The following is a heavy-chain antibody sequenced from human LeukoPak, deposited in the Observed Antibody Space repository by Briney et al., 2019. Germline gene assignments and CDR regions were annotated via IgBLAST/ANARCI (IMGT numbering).Heavy chain of an antibody. V-gene: IGHV3-48*03. J-gene: IGHJ4*02. CDR1: GFTFSSYE. D-gene: IGHD3-22*01. Sequence: GSLRLSCAASGFTFSSYEMNWVRQAPGKGLEWASYISSSGSTIYYADSVKGRFTISRDNAKNSLYLQMNSLRAEDTAVYYCARGQYYYDSSGYSPLDYWGQGTLVTVSS. CDR3: ARGQYYYDSSGYSPLDY. CDR2: ISSSGSTI.